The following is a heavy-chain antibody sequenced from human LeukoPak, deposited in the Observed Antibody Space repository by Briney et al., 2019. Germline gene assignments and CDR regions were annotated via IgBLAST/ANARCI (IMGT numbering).Heavy chain of an antibody. V-gene: IGHV3-11*04. J-gene: IGHJ4*02. CDR1: RFTFSGYY. CDR2: ISGSGSAI. Sequence: GGSLRLSCAASRFTFSGYYMNWIRQAPGKGLEWVSYISGSGSAIYYADSVKGRFTISRDNAKNSLYLQMDSLRAEDTAIYYCARDFSNGGCDYWGQGPLVTVSS. D-gene: IGHD1-1*01. CDR3: ARDFSNGGCDY.